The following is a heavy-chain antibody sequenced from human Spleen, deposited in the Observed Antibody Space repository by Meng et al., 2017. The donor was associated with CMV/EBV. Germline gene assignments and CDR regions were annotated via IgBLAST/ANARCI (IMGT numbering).Heavy chain of an antibody. Sequence: GGSLRLSCAASGFTFRGDWMSWVRQASGKGLEWVGRIRSKANSYATAYAASVKGRFTISRDDSKNTAYLQMNSLKTEDTAVYYCTSPSDSSSSSYYYYYGMDVWGQGTTVTVSS. CDR2: IRSKANSYAT. CDR1: GFTFRGDW. J-gene: IGHJ6*02. CDR3: TSPSDSSSSSYYYYYGMDV. D-gene: IGHD6-6*01. V-gene: IGHV3-73*01.